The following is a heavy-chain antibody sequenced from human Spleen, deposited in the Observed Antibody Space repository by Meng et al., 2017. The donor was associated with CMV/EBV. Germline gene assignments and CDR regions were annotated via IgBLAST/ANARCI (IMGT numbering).Heavy chain of an antibody. V-gene: IGHV3-21*01. CDR1: GFTFSSYG. CDR2: IRSSGTYI. CDR3: ASYGGNSFYYFDY. Sequence: GGSLRLSCAASGFTFSSYGMHWVRQAPGKGLEWVSSIRSSGTYIYYADSVKGRFTISRDNAKNSLFLQMNSLRAEDTAVYYCASYGGNSFYYFDYWGQGTLVTVSS. J-gene: IGHJ4*02. D-gene: IGHD4-23*01.